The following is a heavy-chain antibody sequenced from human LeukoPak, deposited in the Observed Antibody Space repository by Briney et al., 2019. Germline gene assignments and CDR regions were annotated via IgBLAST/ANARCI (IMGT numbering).Heavy chain of an antibody. V-gene: IGHV3-23*01. CDR3: AKDLDCSSTSCYPDY. CDR1: GFTFSSYA. J-gene: IGHJ4*02. D-gene: IGHD2-2*01. CDR2: ISGSGGST. Sequence: PGGSLRLSCAASGFTFSSYAMSWVRQAPGKGLEWVSAISGSGGSTYYADSVKGRFTISRDNSENTLYLQMNSLRAKDTAVYYCAKDLDCSSTSCYPDYWGQGTLVTVSS.